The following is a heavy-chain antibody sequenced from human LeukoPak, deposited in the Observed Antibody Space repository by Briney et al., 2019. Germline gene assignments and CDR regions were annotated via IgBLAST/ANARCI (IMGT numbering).Heavy chain of an antibody. D-gene: IGHD4-11*01. V-gene: IGHV1-18*01. CDR1: GYTFTTYG. CDR2: ISGYNGDT. CDR3: ARNRVTITTMRYFDP. J-gene: IGHJ5*02. Sequence: ASVKVSCKASGYTFTTYGISWVRQAPGQGLEWMGWISGYNGDTNYAQNFQGRVTMTTDTSTSTAYMELRSLRSDDTAVSCCARNRVTITTMRYFDPWGQGTRVTVSS.